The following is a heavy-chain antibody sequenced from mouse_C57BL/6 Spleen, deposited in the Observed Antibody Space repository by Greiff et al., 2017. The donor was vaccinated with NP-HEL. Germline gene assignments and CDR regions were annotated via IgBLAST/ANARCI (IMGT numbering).Heavy chain of an antibody. D-gene: IGHD3-3*01. CDR2: IDPSDSYT. Sequence: QVQLQQPGAELVMPGASVKLFCKASGYTFTSYWMHWVKQRPGQGLEWIGEIDPSDSYTNYNQKFKGKSTLTVDKSSSTAYMQLGSLTSEDSAVYYCARSLGKDFDYWGQGTTLTVSS. CDR1: GYTFTSYW. V-gene: IGHV1-69*01. CDR3: ARSLGKDFDY. J-gene: IGHJ2*01.